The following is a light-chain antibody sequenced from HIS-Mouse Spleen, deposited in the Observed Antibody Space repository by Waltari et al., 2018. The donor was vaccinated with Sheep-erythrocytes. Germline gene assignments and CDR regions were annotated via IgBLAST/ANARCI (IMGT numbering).Light chain of an antibody. J-gene: IGLJ3*02. CDR1: SSDVGSYNL. Sequence: QSALTQPASVSGSPGQSITISCTGTSSDVGSYNLVSWYQQHPGKAPKLMIYEGSKRPSGVSIRFSGSKSGNTDSLTISGVRAEDEADYYCCSYAGSSTPWVFGGGTKLTVL. V-gene: IGLV2-23*01. CDR3: CSYAGSSTPWV. CDR2: EGS.